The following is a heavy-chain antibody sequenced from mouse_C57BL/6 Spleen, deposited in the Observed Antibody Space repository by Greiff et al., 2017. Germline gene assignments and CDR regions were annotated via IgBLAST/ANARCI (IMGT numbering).Heavy chain of an antibody. CDR2: IYPGDGDT. D-gene: IGHD1-1*01. V-gene: IGHV1-80*01. J-gene: IGHJ3*01. Sequence: QVQLQQSGAELVKPGASVKISCKASGYAFSSYWMNWVKQRPGKGLEWIGQIYPGDGDTNYNGKFKGKATLTADKSSSTAYMQLSSLTSEDSAVDFCARHYYYGSSSWFADWGQGTLVTVSA. CDR3: ARHYYYGSSSWFAD. CDR1: GYAFSSYW.